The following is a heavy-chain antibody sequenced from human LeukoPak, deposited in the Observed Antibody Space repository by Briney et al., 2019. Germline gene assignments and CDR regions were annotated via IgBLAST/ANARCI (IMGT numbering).Heavy chain of an antibody. Sequence: GESLKISCKGSGYSFTSYWIGWVRQMPGKGLEWMGIIYPGDSDTRYSPSFQGQVTISADKSISTAYLQWSSLKASDTAMYYRARGGYWNYGPYYYGMDVWGQGTTVTVSS. D-gene: IGHD1-7*01. CDR2: IYPGDSDT. V-gene: IGHV5-51*01. CDR1: GYSFTSYW. CDR3: ARGGYWNYGPYYYGMDV. J-gene: IGHJ6*02.